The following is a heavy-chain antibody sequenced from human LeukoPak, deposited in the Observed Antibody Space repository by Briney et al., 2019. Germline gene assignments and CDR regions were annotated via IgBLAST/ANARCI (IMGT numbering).Heavy chain of an antibody. CDR3: ARVFSTYYFDY. CDR2: INSDGSST. J-gene: IGHJ4*02. Sequence: GGSLRLSCAASGFTFSTYWMHWVRQAPGKGLVWVSGINSDGSSTTYADSVKGRFTISRDNAKNTLYLQMNSLRPEDAAVYYCARVFSTYYFDYWGQGTLVTVSS. CDR1: GFTFSTYW. D-gene: IGHD5/OR15-5a*01. V-gene: IGHV3-74*01.